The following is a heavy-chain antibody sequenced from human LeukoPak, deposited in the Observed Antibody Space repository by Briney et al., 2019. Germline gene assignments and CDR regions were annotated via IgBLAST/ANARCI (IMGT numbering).Heavy chain of an antibody. V-gene: IGHV4-59*01. CDR1: GGSISSYY. J-gene: IGHJ1*01. Sequence: PSETLSLTCSVSGGSISSYYWTWIRQPPGKGLEWIGYRYYSGSTTYNPSLKSRVTISVDTSKSQFSLKLISVTAADTAIYYCARVRVDFETHWGQGPLVTVSS. D-gene: IGHD5-12*01. CDR3: ARVRVDFETH. CDR2: RYYSGST.